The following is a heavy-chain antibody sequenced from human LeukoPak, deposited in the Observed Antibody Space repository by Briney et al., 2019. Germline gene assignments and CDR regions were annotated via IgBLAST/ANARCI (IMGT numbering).Heavy chain of an antibody. V-gene: IGHV4-39*07. Sequence: SETLSLTCTVSGGSISSYYWGWIRQPPGKGLEWIGSIYYSGSTYYNPSLKSRVTISVDTSKNQFSLKLSSVTAADTAVYYCARDIGGGELDYFDYWGQGTLVTVSS. CDR2: IYYSGST. CDR3: ARDIGGGELDYFDY. D-gene: IGHD1-26*01. J-gene: IGHJ4*02. CDR1: GGSISSYY.